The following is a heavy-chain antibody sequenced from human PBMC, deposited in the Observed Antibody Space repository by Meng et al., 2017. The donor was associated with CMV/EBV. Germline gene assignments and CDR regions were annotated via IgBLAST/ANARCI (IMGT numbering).Heavy chain of an antibody. D-gene: IGHD7-27*01. CDR2: INGNGGST. CDR3: ARVLSGAIDY. CDR1: GVTFDDYG. J-gene: IGHJ4*02. V-gene: IGHV3-20*04. Sequence: LSCAASGVTFDDYGMTWVRQAPGKGLEWVSGINGNGGSTDYADSVKGRFTISRDNAKNSLYLQMNSLRAEDTALYYCARVLSGAIDYWGQGTLVTVSS.